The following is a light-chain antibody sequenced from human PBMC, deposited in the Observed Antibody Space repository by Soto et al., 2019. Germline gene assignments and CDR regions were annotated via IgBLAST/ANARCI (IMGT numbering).Light chain of an antibody. CDR3: QHYNSYSEA. V-gene: IGKV1-5*03. J-gene: IGKJ1*01. CDR1: QTISSW. Sequence: DIQMTQSPSTLSGSVGDRVTITYRASQTISSWLAWYQQKPGKAPKLLIYQASTLKSGVPSRFSGSGSGTEFTLTISXLQPDDFATYYCQHYNSYSEAFGQGTRWISN. CDR2: QAS.